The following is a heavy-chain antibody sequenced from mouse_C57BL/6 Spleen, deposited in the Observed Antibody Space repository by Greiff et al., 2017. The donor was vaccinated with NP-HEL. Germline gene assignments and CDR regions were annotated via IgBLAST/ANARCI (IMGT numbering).Heavy chain of an antibody. D-gene: IGHD1-1*01. CDR2: INPNNGGT. J-gene: IGHJ3*01. CDR3: ARDSEYYYGSSYGFAY. Sequence: EVQLQQSGPELVKPGASVKISCKASGYTFTDYYMNWVKQSHGKSLEWIGDINPNNGGTSYNQKFKGKATLTVDKSSSTAYMELRSLTSEDSAVYYCARDSEYYYGSSYGFAYWGQGTLVTVSA. CDR1: GYTFTDYY. V-gene: IGHV1-26*01.